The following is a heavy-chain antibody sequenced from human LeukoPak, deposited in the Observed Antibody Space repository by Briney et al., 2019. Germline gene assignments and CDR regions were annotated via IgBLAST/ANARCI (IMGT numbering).Heavy chain of an antibody. CDR2: IYTSGST. V-gene: IGHV4-4*07. Sequence: PSETLSLTCTVSGGPISSYYWSWIRQPAGKGLEWIGRIYTSGSTNYNPSLKSRVTMSVDTSKNQFSPKLSSVTAADTAVYYCARGGWAAVGTAYFQHWGQGTLVTVSS. CDR3: ARGGWAAVGTAYFQH. J-gene: IGHJ1*01. CDR1: GGPISSYY. D-gene: IGHD6-13*01.